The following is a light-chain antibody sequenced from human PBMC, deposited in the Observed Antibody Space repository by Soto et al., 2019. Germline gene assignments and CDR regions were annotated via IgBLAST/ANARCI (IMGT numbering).Light chain of an antibody. CDR1: QGISNY. CDR2: DAS. Sequence: DIQMTQSPSSLSASVGDRVTITCRASQGISNYLAWYQQKPGKVPKVLIYDASTLQSGVPSRFSGSGSETDFTLTISSLQTADVATYYGQKYNSAPYTCGQGTKLEIK. CDR3: QKYNSAPYT. J-gene: IGKJ2*01. V-gene: IGKV1-27*01.